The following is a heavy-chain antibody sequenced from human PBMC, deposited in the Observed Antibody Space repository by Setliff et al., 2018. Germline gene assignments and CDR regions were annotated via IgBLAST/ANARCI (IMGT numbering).Heavy chain of an antibody. CDR3: AKPQVELRWGFES. CDR2: IYSGDRST. V-gene: IGHV3-23*03. CDR1: GFAFSSYA. Sequence: PGGSLRLSCAGSGFAFSSYAMSWVRQAPGKGQEWVSTIYSGDRSTFYTDSVKGRFTISRDSSKNTLYLQMNSLRAEDTAVYYCAKPQVELRWGFESWGQGTLVTVSS. D-gene: IGHD1-7*01. J-gene: IGHJ4*02.